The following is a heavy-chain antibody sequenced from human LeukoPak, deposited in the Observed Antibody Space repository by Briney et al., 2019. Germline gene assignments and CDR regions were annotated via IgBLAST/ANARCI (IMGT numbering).Heavy chain of an antibody. Sequence: PGGSLRLSCAASGFTFSSYAMSWVRQAPGKGLEWVSTISGSDSSTYYADSVKGRFTISRDNSKNTLYLQMNSLRAEDTAVYYCAKCARVDWLPIDYWGQGTVVTVSA. CDR1: GFTFSSYA. CDR2: ISGSDSST. V-gene: IGHV3-23*01. CDR3: AKCARVDWLPIDY. J-gene: IGHJ4*02. D-gene: IGHD3-9*01.